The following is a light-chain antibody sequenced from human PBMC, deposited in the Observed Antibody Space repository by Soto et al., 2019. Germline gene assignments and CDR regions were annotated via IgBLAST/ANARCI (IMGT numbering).Light chain of an antibody. CDR2: DAS. CDR1: PSVSSY. J-gene: IGKJ4*01. V-gene: IGKV3-11*01. Sequence: EIVLTQSPATLSLSPGERTTLSCRASPSVSSYVAWYQQKPGQAPRLLIYDASNRATGIPARFSGSGSGTDFTLTISSLEPEDFAVYYCQQRSNWHTFGGGTKVEIK. CDR3: QQRSNWHT.